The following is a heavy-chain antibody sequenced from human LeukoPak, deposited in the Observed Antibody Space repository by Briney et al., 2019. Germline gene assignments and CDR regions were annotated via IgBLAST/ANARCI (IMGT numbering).Heavy chain of an antibody. CDR2: ISGSGHDI. V-gene: IGHV3-11*01. CDR3: STGPRSLIY. Sequence: MPGGSLRLSCVVPGLSFSDSYMTWIRQTPGMGLESLAYISGSGHDIYYADSVKGRFTISRDNAKNSLYLQMNSLRPEDTALYYCSTGPRSLIYWGHGTLVTVSS. CDR1: GLSFSDSY. J-gene: IGHJ4*01.